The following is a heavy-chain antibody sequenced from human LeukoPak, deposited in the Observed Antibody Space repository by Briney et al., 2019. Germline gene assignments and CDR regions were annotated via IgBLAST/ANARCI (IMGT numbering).Heavy chain of an antibody. Sequence: GGSLRLSCAASEFTFGSYWMTWVRRAPGKGLEWVANINRDGSKNHFVDSVKGRFTISRDNAKNFLYLRMNSLRAEDTAVYFCARDSSPYCGDDCYFDAFDLWGQGTMVTVSS. J-gene: IGHJ3*01. CDR2: INRDGSKN. D-gene: IGHD2-21*02. CDR1: EFTFGSYW. V-gene: IGHV3-7*03. CDR3: ARDSSPYCGDDCYFDAFDL.